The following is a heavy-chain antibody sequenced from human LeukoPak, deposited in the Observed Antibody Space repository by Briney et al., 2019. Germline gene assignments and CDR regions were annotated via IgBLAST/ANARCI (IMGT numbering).Heavy chain of an antibody. J-gene: IGHJ4*02. CDR1: GYTFTSYD. CDR3: ARRIAAGGTAIGY. Sequence: ASVKVSCKASGYTFTSYDINWVRHAPGQGLEWMGWMNPNSGNTGYAQKFQGRVTMTRNTSISTAYMELSSLISEDTAMYHCARRIAAGGTAIGYWGQGTLVTVSS. CDR2: MNPNSGNT. D-gene: IGHD6-13*01. V-gene: IGHV1-8*01.